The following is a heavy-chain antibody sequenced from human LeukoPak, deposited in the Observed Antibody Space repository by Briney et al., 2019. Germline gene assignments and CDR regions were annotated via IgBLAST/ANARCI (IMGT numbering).Heavy chain of an antibody. CDR3: TRTRLRWFGDPNPHY. D-gene: IGHD3-10*01. CDR2: IRYDGSNK. CDR1: GFTFSSYG. V-gene: IGHV3-30*02. Sequence: GGSLRLSCAVSGFTFSSYGMHWVRQAPGKGLEWVAFIRYDGSNKYYAASVKGRFTISRDDSKSIAYLQMNSLKTEDTAVYYCTRTRLRWFGDPNPHYWGQGTLVTVSS. J-gene: IGHJ4*02.